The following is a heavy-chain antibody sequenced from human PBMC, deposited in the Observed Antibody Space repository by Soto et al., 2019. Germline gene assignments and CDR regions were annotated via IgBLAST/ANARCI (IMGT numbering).Heavy chain of an antibody. V-gene: IGHV1-46*01. J-gene: IGHJ6*02. Sequence: QVQLVQSGAEMKKPGASVKVSCKASGYLFTIYYMHWVRRAPGQGLEWMGVRNPSGGLTHYAQKFRGRVSFTGDTSTSTVYMELSSLRSDDTAIYYCARGGDDSRLEQALDVWGQGTTVIVSS. CDR2: RNPSGGLT. D-gene: IGHD3-16*01. CDR1: GYLFTIYY. CDR3: ARGGDDSRLEQALDV.